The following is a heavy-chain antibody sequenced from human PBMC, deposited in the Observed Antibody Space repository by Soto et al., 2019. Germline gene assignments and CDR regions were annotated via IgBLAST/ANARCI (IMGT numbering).Heavy chain of an antibody. V-gene: IGHV1-69*01. D-gene: IGHD1-26*01. Sequence: QVQLVQSGAEVKMPGSSVRVSRKASGGSFSKYGISWVRQAPGQGLEWMGGIIPMFGIGNYAEKFLGRVTITADESTRTSHMALSSLRSEDTAGYFCARGYRENSFYAMDVWGQGTTVTVSS. CDR3: ARGYRENSFYAMDV. J-gene: IGHJ6*02. CDR1: GGSFSKYG. CDR2: IIPMFGIG.